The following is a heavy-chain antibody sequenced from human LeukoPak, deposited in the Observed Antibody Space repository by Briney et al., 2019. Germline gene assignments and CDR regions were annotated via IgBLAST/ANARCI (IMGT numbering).Heavy chain of an antibody. V-gene: IGHV3-23*01. CDR3: ANWRSGHEYIDL. D-gene: IGHD3-3*01. CDR2: VTPGGDIT. Sequence: GGSLRLSCAASGFTFSSYAMTWVRQAPGKGLEWISFVTPGGDITLYADSVKGRFTISRDNSENILYLQMNNVRAENTAVYFCANWRSGHEYIDLWGQGTLVTVSS. CDR1: GFTFSSYA. J-gene: IGHJ4*02.